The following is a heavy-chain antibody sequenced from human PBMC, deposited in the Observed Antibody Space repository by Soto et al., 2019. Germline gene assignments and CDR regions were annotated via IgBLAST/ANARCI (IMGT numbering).Heavy chain of an antibody. Sequence: EVQLLESGGGLVQPGGSLRLSCAASGFTFSSYAMSWVRQAPGKGLEWVSAISGSGGSTYYADSVKGRFTISRDNSKNTLYLQMNSLIAEDTAVYYCAKDSRPYYYDSSGYYFDYWGQGTLVTVSS. CDR2: ISGSGGST. D-gene: IGHD3-22*01. V-gene: IGHV3-23*01. CDR3: AKDSRPYYYDSSGYYFDY. J-gene: IGHJ4*02. CDR1: GFTFSSYA.